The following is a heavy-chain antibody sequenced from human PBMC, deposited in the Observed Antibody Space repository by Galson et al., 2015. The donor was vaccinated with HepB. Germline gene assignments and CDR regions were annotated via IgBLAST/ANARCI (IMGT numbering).Heavy chain of an antibody. J-gene: IGHJ4*02. CDR3: AKDRGRTYSYGSGSSLDY. Sequence: SLRLSCAASGFTFSSYGMHWVRQAPGKGLEWVAVILSDGSDEDYADSVRGRFTISRDKSKNTLYLQMNSLRPEDTAVYYCAKDRGRTYSYGSGSSLDYWGQGTLVTVSS. CDR2: ILSDGSDE. D-gene: IGHD3-10*01. V-gene: IGHV3-30*18. CDR1: GFTFSSYG.